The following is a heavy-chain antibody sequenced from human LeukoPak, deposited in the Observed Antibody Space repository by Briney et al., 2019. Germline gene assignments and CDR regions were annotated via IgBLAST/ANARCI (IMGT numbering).Heavy chain of an antibody. J-gene: IGHJ4*02. D-gene: IGHD6-13*01. V-gene: IGHV1-2*06. CDR3: ARHLFIAAAGTLGY. CDR1: GYTFTGYY. Sequence: ASVKVSCKASGYTFTGYYMHWVRQAPGQGLEWIGRINPNSGGTNYAQKFQGRATMTRDTSISTAYMELSRLRSDDTAVYYCARHLFIAAAGTLGYWGQGTLVTVSS. CDR2: INPNSGGT.